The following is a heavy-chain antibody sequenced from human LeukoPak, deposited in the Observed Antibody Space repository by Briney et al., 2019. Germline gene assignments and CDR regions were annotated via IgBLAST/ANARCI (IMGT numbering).Heavy chain of an antibody. CDR3: ARDTAYGDYYFDY. Sequence: GGSLRLSCAASGFTFSDYYMSWIRQAPGKGLEWVSYISSSGSTIYYADYVKGRFTISRDNAKNSLYLQMNSLRAEDTAVYYCARDTAYGDYYFDYWGQGTLVTVSS. J-gene: IGHJ4*02. CDR2: ISSSGSTI. CDR1: GFTFSDYY. D-gene: IGHD4-17*01. V-gene: IGHV3-11*04.